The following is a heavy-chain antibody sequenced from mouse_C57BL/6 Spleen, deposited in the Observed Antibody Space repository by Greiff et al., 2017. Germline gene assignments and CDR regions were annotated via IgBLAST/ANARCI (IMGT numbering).Heavy chain of an antibody. CDR2: IRNKANGYAT. J-gene: IGHJ2*01. CDR1: GFTFTDYY. Sequence: EVQRVESGGGLVQPGGSLSLSCAASGFTFTDYYMSWVRQPPGKALEWLGFIRNKANGYATEYSASVKGRFTISRDNSQSILYLQMNALRAEDSATYYCARSITTVVAPDYWGQGTTLTVSS. V-gene: IGHV7-3*01. CDR3: ARSITTVVAPDY. D-gene: IGHD1-1*01.